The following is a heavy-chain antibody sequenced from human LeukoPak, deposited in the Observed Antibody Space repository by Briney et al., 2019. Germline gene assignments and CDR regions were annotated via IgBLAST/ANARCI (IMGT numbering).Heavy chain of an antibody. J-gene: IGHJ6*02. CDR1: GFTFDDYA. CDR2: ISGSGGST. D-gene: IGHD3-22*01. Sequence: GRSLRLSCAASGFTFDDYAMHWVRQAPGKGLEWVSAISGSGGSTYYADSVKGRFTISRDNSKNTLYLQMNSLRAEDTAVYYCAKGIIDHYYDSSGYYYYYGMDVWGQGTTVTVSS. CDR3: AKGIIDHYYDSSGYYYYYGMDV. V-gene: IGHV3-23*01.